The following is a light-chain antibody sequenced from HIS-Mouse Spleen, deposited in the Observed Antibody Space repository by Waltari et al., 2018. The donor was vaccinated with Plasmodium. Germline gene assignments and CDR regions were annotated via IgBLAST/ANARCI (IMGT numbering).Light chain of an antibody. Sequence: DIQMTQSLSSLSASVGDRVTITCQARQDISNYLNWYQQKPGKAPKLLIYDASNLETGVPSRFSGSGSGTDFTFTISSLQPEDIATYYCQQYDNLPPLFTFGPGTKVDIK. J-gene: IGKJ3*01. CDR3: QQYDNLPPLFT. V-gene: IGKV1-33*01. CDR2: DAS. CDR1: QDISNY.